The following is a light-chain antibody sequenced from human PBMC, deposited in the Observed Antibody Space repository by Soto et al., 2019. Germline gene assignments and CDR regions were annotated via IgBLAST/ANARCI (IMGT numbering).Light chain of an antibody. V-gene: IGKV3D-20*01. CDR1: QSVRSSY. CDR2: DGS. Sequence: EIVLTQSPVTLSLSPGDRATLSCGASQSVRSSYVAWYQQKAGLAPRLLIYDGSSRASGIPDRFSGSGSGTDFTLTIGRLEPEDFALYYCQQYDNSAPLSFGGGTKV. J-gene: IGKJ4*01. CDR3: QQYDNSAPLS.